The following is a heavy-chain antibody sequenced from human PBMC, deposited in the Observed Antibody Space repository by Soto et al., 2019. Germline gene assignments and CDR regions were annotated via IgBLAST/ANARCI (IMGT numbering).Heavy chain of an antibody. CDR1: GFTFSSFA. CDR3: AKDMYPVFWYFDL. J-gene: IGHJ2*01. Sequence: QPGGSLRLSCAASGFTFSSFAINWVRQAPGKGLEWVSAIRSGSGRTYYADSVKGRFTISRDSSKNMVFLQMNSLRADDTAVYYCAKDMYPVFWYFDLWGRGTLVTVSS. V-gene: IGHV3-23*01. CDR2: IRSGSGRT. D-gene: IGHD2-8*01.